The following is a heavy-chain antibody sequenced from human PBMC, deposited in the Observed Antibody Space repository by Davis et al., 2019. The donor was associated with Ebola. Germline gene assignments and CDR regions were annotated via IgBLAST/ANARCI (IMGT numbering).Heavy chain of an antibody. J-gene: IGHJ6*04. CDR1: GGSFSGYY. V-gene: IGHV4-34*01. CDR3: ARGPGDVIVPAAIWYYYGLDV. Sequence: MPSETLSLTCAVYGGSFSGYYWTWIRQSPGKGLEWVGEIIHSGSTNYNPSLKSPVTISVDTSRNQFSLKLSSVTAADTAVFYCARGPGDVIVPAAIWYYYGLDVWGKGTTVTVSS. CDR2: IIHSGST. D-gene: IGHD2-2*01.